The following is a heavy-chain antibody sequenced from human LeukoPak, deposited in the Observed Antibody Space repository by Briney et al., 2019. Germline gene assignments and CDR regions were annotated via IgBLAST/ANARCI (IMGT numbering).Heavy chain of an antibody. J-gene: IGHJ4*02. CDR1: GLTFSSYG. Sequence: GGSLRLSCAASGLTFSSYGMSWVRQGPGKGLECVSVISSGGGSTDYADSVKGRFTISRDNSKNTLYLQMNSLRAEDTAVYYCAKGRGSSSWYYFDSWGQGTLVTVSS. CDR3: AKGRGSSSWYYFDS. V-gene: IGHV3-23*01. D-gene: IGHD6-13*01. CDR2: ISSGGGST.